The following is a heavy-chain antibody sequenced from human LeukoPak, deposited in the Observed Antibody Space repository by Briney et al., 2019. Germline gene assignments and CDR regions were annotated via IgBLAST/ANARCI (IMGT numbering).Heavy chain of an antibody. CDR2: IYYIGST. V-gene: IGHV4-59*08. J-gene: IGHJ4*02. CDR3: ARHRGGDWAYYFDS. D-gene: IGHD3-10*01. Sequence: PSRTLSLTCTVSGGSIGGYHWSWIRQTPGKGLEWIGYIYYIGSTNYNPSLKSRVTMSVDRSKNQFSLKLTSVNAADTAVYYCARHRGGDWAYYFDSWGQGTLVTVSS. CDR1: GGSIGGYH.